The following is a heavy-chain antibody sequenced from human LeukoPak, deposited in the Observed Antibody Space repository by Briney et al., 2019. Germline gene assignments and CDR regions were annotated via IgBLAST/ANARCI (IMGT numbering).Heavy chain of an antibody. CDR2: INGSGGNT. D-gene: IGHD6-19*01. CDR1: GFIFGDYA. V-gene: IGHV3-23*01. J-gene: IGHJ5*02. Sequence: GGSLRLSCTASGFIFGDYAMSWVRQAPGEGLEWVSTINGSGGNTYYADSVKGRFTISRDNSKNTLYLQMSSLRAEDAAIYYCAKRFLGVAVAGTREFDPWGQGTLVTVSS. CDR3: AKRFLGVAVAGTREFDP.